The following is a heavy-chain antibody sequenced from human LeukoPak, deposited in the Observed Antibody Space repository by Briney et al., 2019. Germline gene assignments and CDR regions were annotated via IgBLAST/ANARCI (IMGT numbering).Heavy chain of an antibody. J-gene: IGHJ4*02. CDR3: ARGSLAAAADY. CDR2: INHSGST. D-gene: IGHD6-13*01. CDR1: GGSFSGYY. Sequence: SETLSLTCAVYGGSFSGYYWSWIRQPSGKGLEWIGEINHSGSTNYNPSLKSRVTISVDTSKNQFSLKLSSVTAADTAVYYCARGSLAAAADYWGQGTLVTVSS. V-gene: IGHV4-34*01.